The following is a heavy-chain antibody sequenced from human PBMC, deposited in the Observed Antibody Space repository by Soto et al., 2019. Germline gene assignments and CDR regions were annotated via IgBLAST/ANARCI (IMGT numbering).Heavy chain of an antibody. V-gene: IGHV1-2*02. CDR2: INPNSGGT. CDR3: AKVGDVSYYYYGMDV. D-gene: IGHD4-17*01. Sequence: ASVKVSCKASGYTFTGYYMHWVRQAPGQGLEWMGWINPNSGGTNYAQKFQGRVTMTRDTSISTAYMELSRLRSDDTAVYYCAKVGDVSYYYYGMDVWGQGTTVTVSS. J-gene: IGHJ6*02. CDR1: GYTFTGYY.